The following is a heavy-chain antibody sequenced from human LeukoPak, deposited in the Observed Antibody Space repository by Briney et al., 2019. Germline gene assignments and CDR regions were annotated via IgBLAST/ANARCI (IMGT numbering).Heavy chain of an antibody. Sequence: ASVKVSCKASGGTFSSYAISWVRQAPGQGLDWMGGFIPIFGTANYAQKFQGRVTITTDESTSTAYMELSSLRSEDTAVYYCARAVGYYDSSGYDYYYYYMDVWGKGTTVTVSS. CDR3: ARAVGYYDSSGYDYYYYYMDV. D-gene: IGHD3-22*01. CDR2: FIPIFGTA. J-gene: IGHJ6*03. CDR1: GGTFSSYA. V-gene: IGHV1-69*05.